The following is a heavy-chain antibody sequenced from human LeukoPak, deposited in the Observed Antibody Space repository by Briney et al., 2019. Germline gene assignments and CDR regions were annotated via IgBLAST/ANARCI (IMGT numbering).Heavy chain of an antibody. CDR3: ARHMCPSCYNAPLY. CDR2: IYHSGST. J-gene: IGHJ4*02. Sequence: SETLSLTCTVSGYSISSGYYCGWIRQPPGKGLEWIGSIYHSGSTYYNPSLKSRVTISVDTSKNQFSLKLSSVTAADTAVYYCARHMCPSCYNAPLYWGQGTLVTVSS. CDR1: GYSISSGYY. D-gene: IGHD2-2*02. V-gene: IGHV4-38-2*02.